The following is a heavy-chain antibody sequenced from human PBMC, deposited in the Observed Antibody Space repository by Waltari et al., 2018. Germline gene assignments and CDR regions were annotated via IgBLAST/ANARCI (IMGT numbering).Heavy chain of an antibody. Sequence: EVQLVQSGAEVKKPGESLKISCKGSGYSFTSYWIGWVCQMPGKGLEWMGIIDPGDSDTRCRPSFQGQGTIAADKAISTAYLQWSSLKASDTAMYYCARPGGGSYYGGYYFDYWGQGTLVTVSS. CDR3: ARPGGGSYYGGYYFDY. CDR2: IDPGDSDT. CDR1: GYSFTSYW. V-gene: IGHV5-51*01. J-gene: IGHJ4*02. D-gene: IGHD1-26*01.